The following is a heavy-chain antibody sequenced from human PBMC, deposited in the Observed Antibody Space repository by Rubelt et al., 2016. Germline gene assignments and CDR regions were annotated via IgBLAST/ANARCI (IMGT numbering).Heavy chain of an antibody. CDR2: ISAYNGNT. D-gene: IGHD6-19*01. CDR3: ARDPIAVAGFPDY. CDR1: GYIFTSYG. V-gene: IGHV1-18*01. Sequence: QDQLVQSGPEVKKSGASVKVSCKASGYIFTSYGISWVRQAPGQGLEWMGWISAYNGNTNYAQKVQGRVAVTTETSTGTAYMGLRGLRSDDTAVYYCARDPIAVAGFPDYWGQGTLVTVSS. J-gene: IGHJ4*02.